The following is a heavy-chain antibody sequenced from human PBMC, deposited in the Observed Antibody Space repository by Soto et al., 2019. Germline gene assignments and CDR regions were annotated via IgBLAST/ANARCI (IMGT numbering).Heavy chain of an antibody. J-gene: IGHJ4*02. V-gene: IGHV1-2*04. CDR1: GYSFTAYY. D-gene: IGHD3-22*01. CDR3: ARGPLYYDSSGYYSY. CDR2: INPNSGGT. Sequence: GASVKVSCKASGYSFTAYYMHWVRQAPGQGLEWMGWINPNSGGTDYAQKFQGWVTMTRDTSISTAYMELSRLRSDDTAVYYCARGPLYYDSSGYYSYWGQGTLVTAPQ.